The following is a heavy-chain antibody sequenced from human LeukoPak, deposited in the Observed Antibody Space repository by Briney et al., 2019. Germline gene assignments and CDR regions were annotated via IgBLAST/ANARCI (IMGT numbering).Heavy chain of an antibody. Sequence: PGESLKISCKGSGYSFTSYWIGWVRQMPGKGLEWMGIIYPGDSDTRYSPSFQGQVTISADKSISTAYLQWSSLKASDTAMYYCARNSPGEMATIFDAFDIWGQGTMVTVSS. CDR2: IYPGDSDT. D-gene: IGHD5-24*01. V-gene: IGHV5-51*01. CDR1: GYSFTSYW. J-gene: IGHJ3*02. CDR3: ARNSPGEMATIFDAFDI.